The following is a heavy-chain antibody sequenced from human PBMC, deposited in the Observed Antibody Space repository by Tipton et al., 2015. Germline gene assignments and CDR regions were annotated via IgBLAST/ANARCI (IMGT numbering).Heavy chain of an antibody. J-gene: IGHJ6*01. CDR3: ARSAYCSGGSCYYGYYYYIMDV. CDR1: GDSISSYY. V-gene: IGHV4-59*01. CDR2: IYYSGST. D-gene: IGHD2-15*01. Sequence: TLSLTCTVSGDSISSYYWSWIRQPPGKGLEWIGYIYYSGSTNYNLSLKSRVTISVDTSKNQFSLKLSSVTAADTAVYYCARSAYCSGGSCYYGYYYYIMDVWGQGTAVTVSS.